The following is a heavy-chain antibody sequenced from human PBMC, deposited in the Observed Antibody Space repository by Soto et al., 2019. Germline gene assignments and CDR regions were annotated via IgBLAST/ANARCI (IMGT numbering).Heavy chain of an antibody. CDR3: ARVLIAAAGVNWCDP. CDR2: IYYSGST. Sequence: QVQLQESGPGLVKPSETLSLTCTVSGGSISSYYWSWIRQPPGKGLEWIGYIYYSGSTNYNPSLRSRVTISVDRSKNQFALKLSSVTAADTAVYYCARVLIAAAGVNWCDPWGQGTLVTVSS. CDR1: GGSISSYY. J-gene: IGHJ5*02. V-gene: IGHV4-59*01. D-gene: IGHD6-13*01.